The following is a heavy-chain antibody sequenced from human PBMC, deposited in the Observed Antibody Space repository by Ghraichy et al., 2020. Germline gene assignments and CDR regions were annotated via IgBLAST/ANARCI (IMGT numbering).Heavy chain of an antibody. Sequence: SQTLSLTCTVSGGSISSYYWSWIRQPPGKGLEWIGYIYYSGSTNYNPSLKSRVTISVDTSKNQFSLKLSSVTAADTAVYYCARGSYWSYYYGMDVWGQGTTVTVSS. CDR3: ARGSYWSYYYGMDV. CDR1: GGSISSYY. D-gene: IGHD1-26*01. J-gene: IGHJ6*02. CDR2: IYYSGST. V-gene: IGHV4-59*01.